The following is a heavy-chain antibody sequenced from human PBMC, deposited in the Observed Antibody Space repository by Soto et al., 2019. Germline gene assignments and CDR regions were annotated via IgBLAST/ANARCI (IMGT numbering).Heavy chain of an antibody. Sequence: QVQLEQSGAEVEKPGASVKVSCKTSGYTFTSYHISWVRQAPGQGLEWMGWISAYNTNTNYAQKFQGRVTMTTDTLTSTAYMELRSLRSDDTAVYYCARDTPPTDYWGQGTLVTVSS. J-gene: IGHJ4*02. CDR3: ARDTPPTDY. CDR2: ISAYNTNT. CDR1: GYTFTSYH. V-gene: IGHV1-18*01.